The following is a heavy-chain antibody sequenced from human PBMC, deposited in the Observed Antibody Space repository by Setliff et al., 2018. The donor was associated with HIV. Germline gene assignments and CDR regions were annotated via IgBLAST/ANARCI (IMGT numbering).Heavy chain of an antibody. V-gene: IGHV1-8*03. CDR3: ARGRGPYYYDSSGYYYFDY. D-gene: IGHD3-22*01. Sequence: ASVKVSCKASEYTFTNYDINWVRQATGQGLEWMGWMNPNSGNTGYAQKFQGRVTITRNTSISTAYMELSNLRSEDTAVYYCARGRGPYYYDSSGYYYFDYWGQGTLVTVPQ. CDR1: EYTFTNYD. J-gene: IGHJ4*02. CDR2: MNPNSGNT.